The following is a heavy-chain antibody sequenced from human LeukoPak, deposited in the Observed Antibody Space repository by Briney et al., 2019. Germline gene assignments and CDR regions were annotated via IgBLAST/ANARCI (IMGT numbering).Heavy chain of an antibody. CDR1: GYTFTGYY. D-gene: IGHD5-18*01. J-gene: IGHJ4*02. CDR3: ASADTASIGY. V-gene: IGHV1-8*02. CDR2: MNPNSGNT. Sequence: ASVKVSCKASGYTFTGYYMHWVRQAPGHGLEWMGWMNPNSGNTGYAQKFQGRVTMTRNTSISTAYMELSSLRSEDTAVYYCASADTASIGYWGQGTLVTVSS.